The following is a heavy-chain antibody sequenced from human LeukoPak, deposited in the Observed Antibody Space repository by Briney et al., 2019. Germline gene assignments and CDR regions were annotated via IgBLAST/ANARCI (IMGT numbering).Heavy chain of an antibody. D-gene: IGHD3-22*01. Sequence: GGSLRLSCAASGFTFSNYWMTWVRQAPGKGLEWVASINQDRGEIHYVDSVRGRFTISRDNAKNSLSLQMSSLTAEDTAVYYCARDGVDYYDSSGYYYWGQGTLVTVSS. V-gene: IGHV3-7*01. J-gene: IGHJ4*02. CDR3: ARDGVDYYDSSGYYY. CDR2: INQDRGEI. CDR1: GFTFSNYW.